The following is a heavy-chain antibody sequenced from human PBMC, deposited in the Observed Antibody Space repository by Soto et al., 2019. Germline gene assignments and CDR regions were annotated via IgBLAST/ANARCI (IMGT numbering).Heavy chain of an antibody. J-gene: IGHJ6*02. CDR3: ARIRRTYDLYGLDV. CDR1: GFTFSSYK. D-gene: IGHD5-12*01. Sequence: GGSLRLSCVASGFTFSSYKITWVRQAPGKGLEWVSYISKSGSYVYNADSVKGRFTISRDDARNTVLLQMNSLRVEDTAVYYCARIRRTYDLYGLDVWGQGTTVTVSS. CDR2: ISKSGSYV. V-gene: IGHV3-21*05.